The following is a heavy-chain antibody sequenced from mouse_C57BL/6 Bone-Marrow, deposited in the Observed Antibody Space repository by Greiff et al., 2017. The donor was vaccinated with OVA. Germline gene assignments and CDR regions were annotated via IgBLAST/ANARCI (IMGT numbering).Heavy chain of an antibody. Sequence: EVKLQESVAELVRPGASVKLSCTASGFNIKNTYMHWVKQRPEQGLEWIGRIDPANDNTKYAPKFQGTATMTADTSSNTAYLQLSSLSSEDTAVYCCARGNFGSSFYAMDYWGQGTSVTVSS. D-gene: IGHD1-1*01. J-gene: IGHJ4*01. CDR1: GFNIKNTY. V-gene: IGHV14-3*01. CDR2: IDPANDNT. CDR3: ARGNFGSSFYAMDY.